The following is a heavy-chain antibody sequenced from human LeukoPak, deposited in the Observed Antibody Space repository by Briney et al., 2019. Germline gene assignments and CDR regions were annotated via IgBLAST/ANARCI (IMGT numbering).Heavy chain of an antibody. V-gene: IGHV3-48*03. CDR3: AKKGPTNSGPYFDY. CDR2: ISSSGSTM. J-gene: IGHJ4*02. Sequence: PGGSLRLSCVVSGFTFSSYEMNWVRQAPGKGLEWVSYISSSGSTMYYADSVKGRFTISRDNAKNSLYLQMNSLRAEDTAVYYCAKKGPTNSGPYFDYWGQGNLGT. D-gene: IGHD7-27*01. CDR1: GFTFSSYE.